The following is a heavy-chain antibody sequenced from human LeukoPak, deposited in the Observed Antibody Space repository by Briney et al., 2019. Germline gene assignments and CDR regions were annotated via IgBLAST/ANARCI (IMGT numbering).Heavy chain of an antibody. J-gene: IGHJ6*02. V-gene: IGHV4-61*02. CDR3: ARAGFGEPRHYYYYGMDV. CDR1: GGSISSGGYY. D-gene: IGHD3-10*01. CDR2: IYTSGST. Sequence: KPSETLSLTCTVSGGSISSGGYYWSWIRQPAGKGLEWIGRIYTSGSTNYNPSLKSRVTMSVDTSKNQFSLKLSSVTAADTAVYYCARAGFGEPRHYYYYGMDVWGQGTTVTVSS.